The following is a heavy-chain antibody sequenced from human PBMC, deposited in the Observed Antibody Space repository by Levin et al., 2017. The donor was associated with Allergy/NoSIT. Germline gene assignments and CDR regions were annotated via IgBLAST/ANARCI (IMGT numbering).Heavy chain of an antibody. CDR2: IYSSGST. V-gene: IGHV4-59*08. CDR3: ARLSRGAAAGFDY. Sequence: GSLRLFCTVSGGSISSYYWSWIRQPPGKGLEWIGYIYSSGSTNYYPSLKSRVTISVDTSKNQFSLKLSSVTAADTAVYYCARLSRGAAAGFDYWGQGTLVTVSS. D-gene: IGHD6-13*01. J-gene: IGHJ4*02. CDR1: GGSISSYY.